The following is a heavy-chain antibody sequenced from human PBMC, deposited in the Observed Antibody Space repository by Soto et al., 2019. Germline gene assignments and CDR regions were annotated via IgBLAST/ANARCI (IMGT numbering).Heavy chain of an antibody. V-gene: IGHV3-53*01. CDR3: AGRVGATNYGRDG. Sequence: GGSLSLSCSASAFPVSSNYMNWVRPAPGKGLECVSTIYSGGSTYYADSVKGRFTISRDNSKNTLYLQMNNLRAEDTAVYYCAGRVGATNYGRDGWGQGTTVTVS. J-gene: IGHJ6*02. CDR1: AFPVSSNY. D-gene: IGHD1-26*01. CDR2: IYSGGST.